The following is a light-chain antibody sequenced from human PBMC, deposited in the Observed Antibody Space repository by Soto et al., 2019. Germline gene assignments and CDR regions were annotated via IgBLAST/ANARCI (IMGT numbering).Light chain of an antibody. V-gene: IGKV1-9*01. CDR2: AAS. Sequence: GDRVTITCRASQGISSYLAWYQQKPGKAPKLLIFAASTLQSGVPSRFSGSGSGTDFTLTISSLQLEDFTTYDCAPLSSHSLT. J-gene: IGKJ4*01. CDR3: APLSSHSLT. CDR1: QGISSY.